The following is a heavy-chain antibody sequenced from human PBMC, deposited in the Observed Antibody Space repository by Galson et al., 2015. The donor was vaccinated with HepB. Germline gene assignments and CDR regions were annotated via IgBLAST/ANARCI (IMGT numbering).Heavy chain of an antibody. Sequence: SLRLSCAASGFTFDDYTMHWVRQAPGKGLEWVSLISWDGGSTYYADSVKGRFTISRDNSKNSLYLQMNSLRTEDTALYYCAKVVVPLSGSYLGPWDYWGQGTLVTVSS. D-gene: IGHD1-26*01. CDR2: ISWDGGST. J-gene: IGHJ4*02. V-gene: IGHV3-43*01. CDR1: GFTFDDYT. CDR3: AKVVVPLSGSYLGPWDY.